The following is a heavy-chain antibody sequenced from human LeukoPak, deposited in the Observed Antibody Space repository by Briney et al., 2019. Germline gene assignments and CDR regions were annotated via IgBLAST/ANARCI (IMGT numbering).Heavy chain of an antibody. V-gene: IGHV4-38-2*02. CDR1: GYSISSGYY. Sequence: PSETLSLTCTVSGYSISSGYYWGWIRQPPGKGLEWIGSIYHSGSTYYNPSLKSRVTISVDTSKNQFSLKLSSVTAADTAVYYCARERYQLLFFWGQGTLVTVSS. J-gene: IGHJ4*02. D-gene: IGHD2-2*01. CDR3: ARERYQLLFF. CDR2: IYHSGST.